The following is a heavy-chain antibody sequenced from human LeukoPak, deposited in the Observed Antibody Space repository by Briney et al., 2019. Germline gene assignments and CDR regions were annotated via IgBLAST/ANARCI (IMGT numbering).Heavy chain of an antibody. CDR2: MNPNSGNT. V-gene: IGHV1-8*01. Sequence: GASVKVSCKASGYTFTSYDINWVRQATGQGLEWMGWMNPNSGNTGYAQKFQGRVTMTRNTSISTAYMELSSLRSEDAAVYYCAREGSCYYDSSGYDWNAFDIWGQGTMVTVSS. J-gene: IGHJ3*02. CDR3: AREGSCYYDSSGYDWNAFDI. CDR1: GYTFTSYD. D-gene: IGHD3-22*01.